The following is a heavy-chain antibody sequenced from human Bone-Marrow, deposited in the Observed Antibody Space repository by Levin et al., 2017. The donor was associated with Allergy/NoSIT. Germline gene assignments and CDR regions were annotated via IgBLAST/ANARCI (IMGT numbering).Heavy chain of an antibody. CDR1: GFTFSSYA. J-gene: IGHJ4*02. V-gene: IGHV3-30-3*01. CDR2: ISYDGSNK. Sequence: GESLKISCAASGFTFSSYAMHWVRQAPGKGLEWVAVISYDGSNKYYADSVKGRFTISRDNSKNTLYLQMNSLRAEDTAVYYCARVDTAMVTSESGHAGYFDYWGQGTLVTVSS. D-gene: IGHD5-18*01. CDR3: ARVDTAMVTSESGHAGYFDY.